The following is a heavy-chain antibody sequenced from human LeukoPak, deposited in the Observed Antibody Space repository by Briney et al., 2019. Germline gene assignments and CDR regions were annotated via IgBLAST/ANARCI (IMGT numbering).Heavy chain of an antibody. CDR3: ARHQYISGWYDAFDI. Sequence: GGSLRLSCAASGFTFSSYAMNWVRQAPGKGLEWLAVISSDGSNKYHADFVRGRITISRDNSKNTLYLQMNGLRAEDTAVYYCARHQYISGWYDAFDIWGQGTMVTVSS. J-gene: IGHJ3*02. CDR1: GFTFSSYA. V-gene: IGHV3-30*04. CDR2: ISSDGSNK. D-gene: IGHD6-19*01.